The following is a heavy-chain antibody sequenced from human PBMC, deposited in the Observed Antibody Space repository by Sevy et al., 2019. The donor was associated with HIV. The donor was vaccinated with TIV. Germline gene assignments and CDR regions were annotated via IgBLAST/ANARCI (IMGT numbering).Heavy chain of an antibody. D-gene: IGHD2-21*02. CDR3: ARDHTLAYCGGDCPLDYYYYGMDV. CDR2: TYYRSKWYN. V-gene: IGHV6-1*01. Sequence: SQTLSLTCAISGDSVSSNSAAWNWIRQSPSRGLEWLGRTYYRSKWYNDYAVSGKSRITINPDTSKNQFSLQLNSVTPEDTAVYYCARDHTLAYCGGDCPLDYYYYGMDVWGQGTTVTVSS. CDR1: GDSVSSNSAA. J-gene: IGHJ6*02.